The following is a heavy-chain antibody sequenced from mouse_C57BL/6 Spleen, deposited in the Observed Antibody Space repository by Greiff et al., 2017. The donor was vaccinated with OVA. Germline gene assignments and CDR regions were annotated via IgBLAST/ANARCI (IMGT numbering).Heavy chain of an antibody. CDR1: GFTFSDYG. D-gene: IGHD1-1*01. J-gene: IGHJ2*01. V-gene: IGHV5-17*01. Sequence: EVKLMASGGGLVKPGGSLKLSCAASGFTFSDYGMHWVRQAPEKGLEWVAYISSGSSTIYYADTVKGRFTISRDNAKNTLFLQMTSLRSEDTAMYYCARPGSSRLDYWGQGTTLTVSS. CDR2: ISSGSSTI. CDR3: ARPGSSRLDY.